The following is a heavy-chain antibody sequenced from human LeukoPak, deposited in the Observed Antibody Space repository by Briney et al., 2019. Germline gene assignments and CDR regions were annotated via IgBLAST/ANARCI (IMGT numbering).Heavy chain of an antibody. CDR3: AREGGFPKDIVVVPAAKVGYYGMDV. D-gene: IGHD2-2*01. Sequence: GASVKASCKASGGTFSSYAISWVRQAPGQGLEWMGRIIPILGIANYAQKFQGRVTITADKSTSTAYMELSSLRSEDTAVYYCAREGGFPKDIVVVPAAKVGYYGMDVWGQGTTVTVSS. V-gene: IGHV1-69*04. CDR1: GGTFSSYA. CDR2: IIPILGIA. J-gene: IGHJ6*02.